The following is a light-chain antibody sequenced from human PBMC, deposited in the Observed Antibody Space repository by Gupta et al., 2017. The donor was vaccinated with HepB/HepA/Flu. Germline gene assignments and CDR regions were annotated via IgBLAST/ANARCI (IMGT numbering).Light chain of an antibody. Sequence: QSALTKPPTPSGSPGQSVTIPCTRTSSDVGGYNYVAWYQQYPGKAPKRMIYEVSKRPSGVPDRFSGSKSGNTAALTVSGLQAEDEADYYCISYSGSNNFVVFGGGTKLTVL. CDR3: ISYSGSNNFVV. J-gene: IGLJ2*01. CDR2: EVS. V-gene: IGLV2-8*01. CDR1: SSDVGGYNY.